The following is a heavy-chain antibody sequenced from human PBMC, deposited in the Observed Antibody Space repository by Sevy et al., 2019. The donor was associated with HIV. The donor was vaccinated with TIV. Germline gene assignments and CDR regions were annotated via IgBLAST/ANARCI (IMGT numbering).Heavy chain of an antibody. Sequence: GGSLRLSCAASGFSISGYGMHWVRQAPGKGLEWVAVIWYDGTNKEYADSVKSRFTISRDNFKNTLSLQMNSLRAEDTAVYYCAREDIRVAGIGYYFHSWGQGTLVTVSS. CDR3: AREDIRVAGIGYYFHS. V-gene: IGHV3-33*01. CDR2: IWYDGTNK. J-gene: IGHJ4*02. D-gene: IGHD6-19*01. CDR1: GFSISGYG.